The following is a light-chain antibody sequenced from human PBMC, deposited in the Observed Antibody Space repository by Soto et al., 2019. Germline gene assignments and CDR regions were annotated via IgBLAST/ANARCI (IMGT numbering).Light chain of an antibody. V-gene: IGKV3-20*01. CDR1: QSVGNNY. Sequence: EIVLTQSPGTLSLSPGERATLSCRASQSVGNNYLSWYQQKPGQAPRLLIYNASNRAAGIPDRFSGSGSGSDDSLTISRLEPEDVAVYFCHQHATSPLTFGPGTKVIVK. CDR2: NAS. CDR3: HQHATSPLT. J-gene: IGKJ3*01.